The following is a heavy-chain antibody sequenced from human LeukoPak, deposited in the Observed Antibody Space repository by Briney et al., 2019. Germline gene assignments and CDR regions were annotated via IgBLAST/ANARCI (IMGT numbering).Heavy chain of an antibody. D-gene: IGHD3-10*01. J-gene: IGHJ6*03. CDR1: GFTFSSYE. CDR2: ISYDGSNK. CDR3: AKGYYNYYYYYYMDV. V-gene: IGHV3-30*18. Sequence: PGGSLRLSCAASGFTFSSYEMNWVRQAPGKGLEWVAVISYDGSNKYYADSVKGRFTISRDNSKNTLYLQMNSLRAEDTAVYYCAKGYYNYYYYYYMDVWGKGTTVTVSS.